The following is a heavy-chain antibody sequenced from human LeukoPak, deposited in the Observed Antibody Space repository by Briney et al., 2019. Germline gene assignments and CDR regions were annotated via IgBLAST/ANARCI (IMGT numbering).Heavy chain of an antibody. V-gene: IGHV3-23*01. J-gene: IGHJ4*02. Sequence: GGSLRLSRAASGFTFSSYSMRWVRHAPGKGLEWVSALSGSGGSTYYADSVKGRFTISRDNSKNTLYLQMNSLRAEDTAVYYCAKGYSHGPDYWGQGTLVTVSS. CDR3: AKGYSHGPDY. CDR2: LSGSGGST. D-gene: IGHD5-18*01. CDR1: GFTFSSYS.